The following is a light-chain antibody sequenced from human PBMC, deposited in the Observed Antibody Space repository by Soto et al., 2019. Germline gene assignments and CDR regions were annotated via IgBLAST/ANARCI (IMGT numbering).Light chain of an antibody. V-gene: IGKV1-16*01. CDR1: QGISTF. CDR2: AAS. J-gene: IGKJ1*01. Sequence: DIQMTQSPSSLSTSVGDRVTITCRASQGISTFLNWYQQKPGKAPRLLIYAASRLQSGVPSRFSGSGYGTDFTLTISSLQPDDFATYYCQQYNSYSRTFGQGTKVDI. CDR3: QQYNSYSRT.